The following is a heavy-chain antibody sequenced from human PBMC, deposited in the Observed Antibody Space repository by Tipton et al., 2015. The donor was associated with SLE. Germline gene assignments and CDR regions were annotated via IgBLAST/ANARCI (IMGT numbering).Heavy chain of an antibody. CDR1: GGSISSSSYY. CDR2: IYYSGST. J-gene: IGHJ4*02. D-gene: IGHD4-23*01. V-gene: IGHV4-39*01. Sequence: TLSLTCTVSGGSISSSSYYWGGIRQPPGIGLEWIGSIYYSGSTYYNPSLKSRVTISVDTSKNQFSLKLSSVTAADTAVYYCARRPPNDYGGHFDYWGQGTLVTVSS. CDR3: ARRPPNDYGGHFDY.